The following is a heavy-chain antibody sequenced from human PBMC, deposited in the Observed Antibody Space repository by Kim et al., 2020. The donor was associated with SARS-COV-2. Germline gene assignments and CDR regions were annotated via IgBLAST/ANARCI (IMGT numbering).Heavy chain of an antibody. V-gene: IGHV3-72*01. J-gene: IGHJ6*02. D-gene: IGHD1-26*01. Sequence: GGSLRLSCAASGFTFSDHYMDWVRQAPGKGLEWVGRTRNKANSYTTEYAASVKGRFTISRDDSKNSLYLQMNSLKTEDTAVYYCAREVGVGSRRCCYYYGMDVWGQGTTVTVSS. CDR2: TRNKANSYTT. CDR1: GFTFSDHY. CDR3: AREVGVGSRRCCYYYGMDV.